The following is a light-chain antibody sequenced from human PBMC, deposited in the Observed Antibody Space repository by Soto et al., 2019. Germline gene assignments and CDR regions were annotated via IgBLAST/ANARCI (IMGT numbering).Light chain of an antibody. Sequence: EIVMTQSPGTLSLSPGGRATLSCRASQSVSSRLACYQQKPGQAPRLLISGASSRATGIPDRFSGSGFGTDFTLSISRLEPEDFALYYCQHYAGGSRITFGQGTRLEIK. CDR2: GAS. J-gene: IGKJ5*01. CDR3: QHYAGGSRIT. V-gene: IGKV3-20*01. CDR1: QSVSSR.